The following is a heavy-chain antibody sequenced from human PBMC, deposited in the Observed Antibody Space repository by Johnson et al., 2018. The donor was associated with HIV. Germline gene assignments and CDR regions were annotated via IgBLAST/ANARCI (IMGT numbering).Heavy chain of an antibody. CDR3: AREDPREFHGYGGDGFDI. Sequence: VQLVESGGGVVRPGGSLRLSCAASGFTFDDYGMSWVRQAPGKGLEWVSGMNWNGDSTGYGDFVKGRFTISRDNAKNALYLQKNSLRAEDTALYYCAREDPREFHGYGGDGFDIWGQGTMVTVAS. CDR1: GFTFDDYG. D-gene: IGHD3-16*01. CDR2: MNWNGDST. J-gene: IGHJ3*02. V-gene: IGHV3-20*04.